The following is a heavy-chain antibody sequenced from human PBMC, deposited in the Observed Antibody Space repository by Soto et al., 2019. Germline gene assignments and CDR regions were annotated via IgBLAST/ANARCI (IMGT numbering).Heavy chain of an antibody. CDR1: DTFTSYA. Sequence: QVQLVQSGAEVKKPGASVKVSCKASDTFTSYAISWVRQAPGQGLEWMGWINAYNGNTNYAQKLQGRVTMTTDTSTSTAYRELRSLRSDDTAVYYCARDSGYGSFDYWGQGTLVTVSS. CDR3: ARDSGYGSFDY. V-gene: IGHV1-18*01. J-gene: IGHJ4*02. CDR2: INAYNGNT. D-gene: IGHD5-12*01.